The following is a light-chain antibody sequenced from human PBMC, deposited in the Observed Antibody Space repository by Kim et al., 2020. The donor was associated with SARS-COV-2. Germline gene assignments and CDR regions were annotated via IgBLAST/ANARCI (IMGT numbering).Light chain of an antibody. CDR3: QSFDSILSGSL. J-gene: IGLJ2*01. Sequence: QRVTISCTGSTSNIGAGYEVHLYQQLPGTAPKLLIYGNTNRPSGVPDRFSASKSGTSASLAITGLQAGDEADYYCQSFDSILSGSLFGGGTKLTVL. V-gene: IGLV1-40*01. CDR2: GNT. CDR1: TSNIGAGYE.